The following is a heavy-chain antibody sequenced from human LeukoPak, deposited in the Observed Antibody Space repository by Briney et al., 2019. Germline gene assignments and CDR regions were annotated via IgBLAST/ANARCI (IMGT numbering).Heavy chain of an antibody. CDR2: ISGSGGST. CDR1: GFTFDDYG. CDR3: ALEAYYYDSSGQFDY. V-gene: IGHV3-23*01. Sequence: GGSLRLSCAASGFTFDDYGMSWVRQAPGKGLEWVSAISGSGGSTYYADSVKGRFTISRDNSKNTLYLQMNSLRAEDTAVYYCALEAYYYDSSGQFDYWGQGTLVTVSS. D-gene: IGHD3-22*01. J-gene: IGHJ4*02.